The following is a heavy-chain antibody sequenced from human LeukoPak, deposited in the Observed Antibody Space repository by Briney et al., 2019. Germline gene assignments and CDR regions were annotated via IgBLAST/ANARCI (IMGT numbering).Heavy chain of an antibody. J-gene: IGHJ5*02. CDR3: ARAPDIPAAPLYWFDL. CDR1: GGSFSGYY. CDR2: INHSGST. Sequence: PSETLSLTCAVYGGSFSGYYWSWIRQPPGKGLEWIGEINHSGSTNYNPSLKSRVTISVDTSKNQFSLKLSSVTAADTAVYYCARAPDIPAAPLYWFDLWGQGTLVTVSS. D-gene: IGHD2-2*01. V-gene: IGHV4-34*01.